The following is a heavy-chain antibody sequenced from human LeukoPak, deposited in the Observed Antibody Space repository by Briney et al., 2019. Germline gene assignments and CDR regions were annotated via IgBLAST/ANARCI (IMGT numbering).Heavy chain of an antibody. CDR1: GYSIRPR. J-gene: IGHJ4*02. Sequence: PSETLSLTCTVSGYSIRPRAWIRQPPGKGLEWIGTVSRDDGSHYNPSLRSRVTMSLDTSKHQISLKLTSVTAADTAIYYCATLTLTGIHGRGWFDYWGQGMLVTVSS. CDR2: VSRDDGS. CDR3: ATLTLTGIHGRGWFDY. D-gene: IGHD3-10*01. V-gene: IGHV4-38-2*02.